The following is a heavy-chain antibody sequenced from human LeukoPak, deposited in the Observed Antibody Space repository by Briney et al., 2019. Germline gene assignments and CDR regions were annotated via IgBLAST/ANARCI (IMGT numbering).Heavy chain of an antibody. CDR3: AKDTYSSSWYYYYYYMDV. CDR2: ISGSGGST. J-gene: IGHJ6*03. CDR1: GFTFSSYG. Sequence: SGGSLRLSCAASGFTFSSYGMSWVRQAPGKGLEWVSAISGSGGSTYYADSVKGRFTISRDNSKNTLYLQMNSLRAEDTAVYYCAKDTYSSSWYYYYYYMDVWGKGTTVTISS. D-gene: IGHD6-13*01. V-gene: IGHV3-23*01.